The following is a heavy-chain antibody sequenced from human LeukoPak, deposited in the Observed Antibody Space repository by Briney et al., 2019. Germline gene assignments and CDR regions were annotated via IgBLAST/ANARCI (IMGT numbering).Heavy chain of an antibody. CDR1: GFTFSDYY. CDR2: ISSSSSYT. CDR3: ARFNPLYCSGGSCYGEGAFQH. Sequence: PGGSLRLSCAASGFTFSDYYMSWIRQAPGKGLEWVSYISSSSSYTNYADSVKGRFTISRDNAKNSLYLQRNSLGAEDTAVYYCARFNPLYCSGGSCYGEGAFQHWGQGTLVTVSS. D-gene: IGHD2-15*01. J-gene: IGHJ1*01. V-gene: IGHV3-11*06.